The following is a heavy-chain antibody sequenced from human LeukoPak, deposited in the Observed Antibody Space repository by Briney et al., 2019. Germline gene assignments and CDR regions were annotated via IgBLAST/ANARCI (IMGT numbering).Heavy chain of an antibody. D-gene: IGHD2/OR15-2a*01. CDR2: SYYSGST. J-gene: IGHJ4*02. V-gene: IGHV4-39*01. Sequence: PSETLSLTCTVSGASISSSSYYWGWIRQPPGKGLEWIGSSYYSGSTYYNPSLKSRVTISVDTSKNQFSLKLTSVTAADTAVYYCARHEFYGSSRTSDFWGQGTLVTVSS. CDR3: ARHEFYGSSRTSDF. CDR1: GASISSSSYY.